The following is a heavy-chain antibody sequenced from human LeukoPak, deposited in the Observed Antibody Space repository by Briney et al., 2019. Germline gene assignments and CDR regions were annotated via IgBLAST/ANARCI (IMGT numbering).Heavy chain of an antibody. CDR1: GFIFNNYA. CDR2: ISSSGSTI. V-gene: IGHV3-23*01. J-gene: IGHJ5*02. CDR3: VRRDVEAPMRWFDP. D-gene: IGHD2-2*01. Sequence: GGSLRLSCAASGFIFNNYAMSWVRQAPGEGLEWVSGISSSGSTIYYADSVKGRFTISRDNSKNLLYLHMNSLRAEDTALYYCVRRDVEAPMRWFDPWGQGTLVTVSS.